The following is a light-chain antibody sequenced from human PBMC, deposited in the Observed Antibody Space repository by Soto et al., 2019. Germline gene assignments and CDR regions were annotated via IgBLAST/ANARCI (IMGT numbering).Light chain of an antibody. J-gene: IGKJ4*01. CDR1: QSVSSNY. Sequence: EIVLTQSPGTLSLSPGERATLSCMASQSVSSNYLAWYQQKPGQAPRLLIYGASSRATGIPDRFSGGGSGTDFTLTISRLEPEDFAVYYCQQYGSSPLTFGGGTKVGIK. CDR3: QQYGSSPLT. V-gene: IGKV3-20*01. CDR2: GAS.